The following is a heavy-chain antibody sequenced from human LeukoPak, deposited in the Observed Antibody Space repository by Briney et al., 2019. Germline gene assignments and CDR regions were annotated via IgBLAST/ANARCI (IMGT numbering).Heavy chain of an antibody. CDR3: ARSGLVEGYFDY. CDR2: IIPITSTA. Sequence: APVTASLTASPGTFSSYTISWVRQAPGQGLEWMGGIIPITSTANYAQKFQGRVTITTDESTSTAYMELSSLRSEETAVYYCARSGLVEGYFDYWGQGTLVTVSS. V-gene: IGHV1-69*16. J-gene: IGHJ4*02. D-gene: IGHD6-19*01. CDR1: PGTFSSYT.